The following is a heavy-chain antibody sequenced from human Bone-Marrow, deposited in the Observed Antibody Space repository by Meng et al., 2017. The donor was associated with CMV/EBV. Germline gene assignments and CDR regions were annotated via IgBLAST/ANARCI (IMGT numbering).Heavy chain of an antibody. V-gene: IGHV3-23*01. J-gene: IGHJ4*02. D-gene: IGHD3-22*01. CDR1: GYTFSGYW. CDR3: AKAPILDRNFDY. CDR2: ISGSGGST. Sequence: LSLTCEASGYTFSGYWMYWVRQAPGKGLVWVSAISGSGGSTYYADSVKGRFTISRDNSKNTLYLQMNSLRAEDTAVYYCAKAPILDRNFDYWGQGTLVTVSS.